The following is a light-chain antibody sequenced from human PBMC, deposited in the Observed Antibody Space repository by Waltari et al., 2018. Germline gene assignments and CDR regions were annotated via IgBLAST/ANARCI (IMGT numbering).Light chain of an antibody. CDR2: QVS. CDR1: KLGDKY. CDR3: QAWDSSTGV. J-gene: IGLJ2*01. V-gene: IGLV3-1*01. Sequence: SYELTQPPSVSVSPGQTASITCSGDKLGDKYACWYQQKPGQSPVLVIDQVSKLPSGIPDRFSGSNSGNTATLTISGTQAMDEADYYCQAWDSSTGVVGGGTKLTVL.